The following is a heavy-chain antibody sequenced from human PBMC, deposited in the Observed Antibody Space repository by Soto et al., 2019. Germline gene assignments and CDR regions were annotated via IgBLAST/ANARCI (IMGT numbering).Heavy chain of an antibody. CDR2: IYYSGST. CDR1: GGSISSSSYY. D-gene: IGHD3-3*01. J-gene: IGHJ6*03. Sequence: SETLSLTCTVSGGSISSSSYYWGWIRQPPGKGLEWIGSIYYSGSTYYNPSLKSRVTISVDTSKNQFSLKLSSVTAADTAVYYCARLRDSITIFGVVSSYYMDVWAKGPRSPSP. CDR3: ARLRDSITIFGVVSSYYMDV. V-gene: IGHV4-39*01.